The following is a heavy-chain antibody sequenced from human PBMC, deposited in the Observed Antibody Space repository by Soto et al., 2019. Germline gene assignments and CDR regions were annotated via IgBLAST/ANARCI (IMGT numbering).Heavy chain of an antibody. CDR2: ISANDVGT. J-gene: IGHJ4*02. D-gene: IGHD5-12*01. CDR3: AKAKNDYHWDNRPTFDY. Sequence: PGGSLRLSCDASGFTLRNYAMTWIRQAPGKGLEWVSLISANDVGTYYAESVKTRFTISTDQSRNTVYLQMGSLRADDTAIYYCAKAKNDYHWDNRPTFDYWGQGTLVTVSS. CDR1: GFTLRNYA. V-gene: IGHV3-23*01.